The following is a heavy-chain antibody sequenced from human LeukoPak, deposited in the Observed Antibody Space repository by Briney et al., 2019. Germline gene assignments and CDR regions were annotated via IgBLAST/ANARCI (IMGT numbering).Heavy chain of an antibody. CDR2: ISDNGSNK. CDR1: GFTFSNYA. V-gene: IGHV3-30-3*01. CDR3: ATRASGAFDF. J-gene: IGHJ3*01. Sequence: GGSLRLSCAASGFTFSNYAVHWVRQAPGKGLEWVALISDNGSNKYYTNSVKGRFTISRDNSKNTLYLQMNSLRAEDTAVYYCATRASGAFDFWGQGTMVIVS.